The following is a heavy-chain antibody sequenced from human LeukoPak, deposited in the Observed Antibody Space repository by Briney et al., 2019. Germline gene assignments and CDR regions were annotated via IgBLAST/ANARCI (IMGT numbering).Heavy chain of an antibody. D-gene: IGHD5-12*01. Sequence: GGSLRLSCAASRFTFSSYGMHWVRQAPGKGLEWVAVISYDGSNKYYADSVKGRFTISRDNSKISLYLEMNSLRAEDTAVYSCAGGGYQSSFDYWGQGTLVTVSS. CDR1: RFTFSSYG. V-gene: IGHV3-30*03. CDR2: ISYDGSNK. CDR3: AGGGYQSSFDY. J-gene: IGHJ4*02.